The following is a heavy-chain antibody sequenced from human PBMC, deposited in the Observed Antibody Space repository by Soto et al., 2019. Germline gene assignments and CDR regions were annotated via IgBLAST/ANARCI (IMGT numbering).Heavy chain of an antibody. J-gene: IGHJ6*02. Sequence: QPGGSLRLSCAASGFTFSSYGMHWVRQAPGKGLEWVAVIWYDGSNKYYADSVRGRFTISRDNSKNTLYLQMNSLRAEDTAVYYCARDLIVGATPDYYYYGMDVWGQGTTVTVSS. CDR1: GFTFSSYG. D-gene: IGHD1-26*01. V-gene: IGHV3-33*01. CDR3: ARDLIVGATPDYYYYGMDV. CDR2: IWYDGSNK.